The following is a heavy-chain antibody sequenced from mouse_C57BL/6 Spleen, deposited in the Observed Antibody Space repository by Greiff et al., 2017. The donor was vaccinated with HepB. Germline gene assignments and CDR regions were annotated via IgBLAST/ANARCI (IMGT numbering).Heavy chain of an antibody. CDR2: ISYSGST. CDR3: ARTARIKY. V-gene: IGHV3-2*02. J-gene: IGHJ2*01. CDR1: GYSITSGYG. D-gene: IGHD1-2*01. Sequence: DVQLQESGPGLVKPSQSLSLTCTVTGYSITSGYGWNWIRQFPGNKLEWMGYISYSGSTNYNPSLHSRISITRDTSKNQFFLQFNSVTTEDTATYYCARTARIKYWGQGTTLTVSS.